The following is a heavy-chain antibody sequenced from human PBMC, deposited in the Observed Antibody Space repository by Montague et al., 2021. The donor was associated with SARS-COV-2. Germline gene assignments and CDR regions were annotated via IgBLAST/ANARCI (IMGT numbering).Heavy chain of an antibody. CDR1: GFSISSGYY. D-gene: IGHD2-2*01. Sequence: SETLSLTCSVSGFSISSGYYWGCIRHTPGKGLEWIGSRYQNGATXCNPPLKSRVTISVDTPNNQFSLILASVTAPDTAVYYCARLDQLLSCTPGYWGQGTLVTVSS. V-gene: IGHV4-38-2*02. J-gene: IGHJ4*02. CDR3: ARLDQLLSCTPGY. CDR2: RYQNGAT.